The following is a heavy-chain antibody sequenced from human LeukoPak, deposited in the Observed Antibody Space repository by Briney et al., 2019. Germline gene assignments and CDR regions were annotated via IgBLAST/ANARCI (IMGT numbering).Heavy chain of an antibody. CDR1: GFTFSNAW. J-gene: IGHJ3*02. CDR3: TTDFPTIFGVVTNDDAFDI. V-gene: IGHV3-15*01. CDR2: IKSKTDGGTT. D-gene: IGHD3-3*01. Sequence: GGSLRLSCAASGFTFSNAWMSWVRQAPGKGLEWVGRIKSKTDGGTTDYAAPVKGRFTISRDDSKNTLYLQMNSPKTEDTAVYYCTTDFPTIFGVVTNDDAFDIWGQGTMVTVSS.